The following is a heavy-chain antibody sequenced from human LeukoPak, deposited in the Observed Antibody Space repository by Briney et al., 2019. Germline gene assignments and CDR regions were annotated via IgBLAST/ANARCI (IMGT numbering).Heavy chain of an antibody. J-gene: IGHJ6*04. CDR3: AGDMASGSGWYIRRGDYYYYGMDV. CDR2: ISYDGSNK. D-gene: IGHD6-19*01. V-gene: IGHV3-30*04. CDR1: GLTFSSYA. Sequence: GGSLRLSCAASGLTFSSYAMHWVRQAPGKGLEWVAVISYDGSNKYYADSVQGRFTISRDNSKNTLYLQMNSLRAEDTAVYYCAGDMASGSGWYIRRGDYYYYGMDVWGKGTTVTVSS.